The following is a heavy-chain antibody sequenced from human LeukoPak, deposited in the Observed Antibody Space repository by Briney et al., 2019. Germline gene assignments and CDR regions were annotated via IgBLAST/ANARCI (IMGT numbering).Heavy chain of an antibody. J-gene: IGHJ4*01. CDR3: ATDLGSSRPNF. CDR1: GFSFSTYW. V-gene: IGHV3-7*01. CDR2: IKQDGSEK. Sequence: GGSLRLSYAASGFSFSTYWMSWVRQAPGKGLEWVANIKQDGSEKYYVDSAKGRFTISRDNAKNSLYLQMNSLTAEDTAVYYCATDLGSSRPNFWGHGILVTVSS. D-gene: IGHD6-13*01.